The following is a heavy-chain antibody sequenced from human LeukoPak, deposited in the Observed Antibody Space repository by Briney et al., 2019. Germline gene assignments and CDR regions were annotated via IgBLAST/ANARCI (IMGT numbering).Heavy chain of an antibody. CDR1: GYTFTSYY. CDR3: ARVVYRWLVDY. J-gene: IGHJ4*02. CDR2: INPSGGST. V-gene: IGHV1-46*01. D-gene: IGHD6-19*01. Sequence: GASVKVSCKASGYTFTSYYMHWVRQAPGQGLEWMGIINPSGGSTSYAQKFQGRVTMTRDMSTSTVYMELRSLRSDDTAVYYCARVVYRWLVDYWGQGTLVTVSS.